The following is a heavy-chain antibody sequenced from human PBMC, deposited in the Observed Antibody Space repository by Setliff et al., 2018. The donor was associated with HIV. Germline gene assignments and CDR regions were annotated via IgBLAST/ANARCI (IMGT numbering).Heavy chain of an antibody. CDR2: INAGNGNT. Sequence: ASVKVSCKASGYTFTSYAMHWVRQAPGQRLEWMGWINAGNGNTKYSQKFQGRVTITRDTSASTAYMELSSLRSEDTAVYYCAKTIAAAATLPFDFWGQGTLVTVPQ. D-gene: IGHD6-13*01. CDR3: AKTIAAAATLPFDF. V-gene: IGHV1-3*01. J-gene: IGHJ4*02. CDR1: GYTFTSYA.